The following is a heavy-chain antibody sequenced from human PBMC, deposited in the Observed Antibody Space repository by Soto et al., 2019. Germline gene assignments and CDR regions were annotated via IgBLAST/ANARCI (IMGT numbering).Heavy chain of an antibody. CDR3: ARWEDGDCYSWGCYYYYGMDV. V-gene: IGHV3-21*01. Sequence: GGSLRLSCAASGFTFSSYSMNWVRQAPGKGLEWVSSISSSSSYIYYADSVKGRFTISRDNAKNSLYLQMNSLRAEDTAVYYCARWEDGDCYSWGCYYYYGMDVWGQGTTVTVSS. D-gene: IGHD2-21*02. CDR2: ISSSSSYI. J-gene: IGHJ6*02. CDR1: GFTFSSYS.